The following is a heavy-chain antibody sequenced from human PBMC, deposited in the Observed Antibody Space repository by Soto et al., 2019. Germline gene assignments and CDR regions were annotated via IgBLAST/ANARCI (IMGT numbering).Heavy chain of an antibody. Sequence: EVQLVESGGGLVKPGGCLTLSCAASGFTFSSYSMNWVRQAPGKGLEWVSSISSSSRHIYYADSVKGRFTISRDNAKNSLYRQMNSLRAEDTAMYFRARDPSDLWEPDQYFPHWGQGTLVAVSS. J-gene: IGHJ1*01. CDR2: ISSSSRHI. D-gene: IGHD1-26*01. V-gene: IGHV3-21*01. CDR3: ARDPSDLWEPDQYFPH. CDR1: GFTFSSYS.